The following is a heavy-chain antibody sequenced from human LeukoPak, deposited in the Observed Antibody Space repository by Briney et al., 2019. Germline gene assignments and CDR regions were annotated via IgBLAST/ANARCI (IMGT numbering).Heavy chain of an antibody. CDR1: GFTFSSYA. D-gene: IGHD6-19*01. V-gene: IGHV3-23*01. CDR2: ISGSGGST. Sequence: PGGSLRLSCAASGFTFSSYAMSWVRQAPGKGLERVSAISGSGGSTYYADSVKGRFTISRDNSKNTLYLQMNSLRAEDTAVYYCAKGIAVAGTRSYYSDYWGQGTLVTVSS. CDR3: AKGIAVAGTRSYYSDY. J-gene: IGHJ4*02.